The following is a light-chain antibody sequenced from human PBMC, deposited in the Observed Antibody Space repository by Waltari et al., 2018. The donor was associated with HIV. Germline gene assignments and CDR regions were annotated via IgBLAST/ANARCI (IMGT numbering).Light chain of an antibody. CDR3: ATWDDSLNGPV. CDR1: RSNIGSNT. Sequence: QSVLTQPPSASGTPGQRVTISCSGSRSNIGSNTVNWYQQLPGTAPKLLIYSNNRRPAGVPARFSGSKSGTSASLAISGLQSEVEADYYCATWDDSLNGPVFGGGTQLTVL. V-gene: IGLV1-44*01. CDR2: SNN. J-gene: IGLJ2*01.